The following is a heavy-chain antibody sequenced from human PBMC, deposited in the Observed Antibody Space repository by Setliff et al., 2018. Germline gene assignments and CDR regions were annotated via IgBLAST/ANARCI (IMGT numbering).Heavy chain of an antibody. Sequence: SETLSLTCTVSGGSIRSYYWSWIRQPPGKVLEWIGYIYTSGRTNYNPSLKSRVTISVDTSKNQFTLKVSSVTAADTAVYYCARDPPYCSSTSCRGAFDIWGQGTVVTVSS. V-gene: IGHV4-4*08. CDR2: IYTSGRT. J-gene: IGHJ3*02. CDR1: GGSIRSYY. CDR3: ARDPPYCSSTSCRGAFDI. D-gene: IGHD2-2*01.